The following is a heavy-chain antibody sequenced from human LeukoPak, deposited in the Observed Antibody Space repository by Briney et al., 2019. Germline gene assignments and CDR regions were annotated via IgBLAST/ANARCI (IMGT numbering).Heavy chain of an antibody. D-gene: IGHD6-19*01. CDR1: GFTFSSYW. CDR3: ARGNLHSSGWASSQIDY. V-gene: IGHV4-34*01. Sequence: GSLRLSCAASGFTFSSYWMSWVRQAPGKGLEWIGEINHSGSTNYNPSLKSRVTISVDTSKNQFSLKLNSVTAADTAVYYCARGNLHSSGWASSQIDYWGQGTLVTVSS. J-gene: IGHJ4*02. CDR2: INHSGST.